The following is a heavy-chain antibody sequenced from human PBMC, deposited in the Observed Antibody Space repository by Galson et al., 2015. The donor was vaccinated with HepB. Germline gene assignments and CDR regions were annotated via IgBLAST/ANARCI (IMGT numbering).Heavy chain of an antibody. V-gene: IGHV3-30*02. CDR2: IRYDGSNK. CDR3: AKIITVRGVILPHDAFDI. D-gene: IGHD3-10*01. J-gene: IGHJ3*02. CDR1: GFTFSSYG. Sequence: SLRLSCAASGFTFSSYGMHWVRQAPGKGLEWVAFIRYDGSNKYYADSVKGRLTISRDNSKNTLYLQMNSLRAEDTAVYYCAKIITVRGVILPHDAFDIWGQGTMVTVSS.